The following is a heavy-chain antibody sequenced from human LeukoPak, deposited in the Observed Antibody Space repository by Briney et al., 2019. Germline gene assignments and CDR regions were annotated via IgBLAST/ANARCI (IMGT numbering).Heavy chain of an antibody. D-gene: IGHD4-17*01. J-gene: IGHJ4*02. Sequence: SETLSLTCAVSGGSFSGYYWTWIRQPPGKGLEWIGEINHSGSANYNPSLKSRVTISLDTSKNQFSLKVSSATAADTAVYYCARGQGTVTTHWGQGTLVAVSS. CDR3: ARGQGTVTTH. CDR2: INHSGSA. CDR1: GGSFSGYY. V-gene: IGHV4-34*01.